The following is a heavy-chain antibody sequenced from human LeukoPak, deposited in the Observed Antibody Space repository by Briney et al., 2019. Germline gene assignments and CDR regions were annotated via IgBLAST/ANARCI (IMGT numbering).Heavy chain of an antibody. CDR3: QKTAYEILTGRNYYYYYGMDV. Sequence: SVKVSCKASGYTFTSNGISWARPAPGQGLESILCISADNGNTNYAQKLQGRVTMTTDISTSTAYMELRSLRSDDTVFFFKQKTAYEILTGRNYYYYYGMDVWGQGTTVTVSS. CDR1: GYTFTSNG. J-gene: IGHJ6*02. CDR2: ISADNGNT. V-gene: IGHV1-18*04. D-gene: IGHD3-9*01.